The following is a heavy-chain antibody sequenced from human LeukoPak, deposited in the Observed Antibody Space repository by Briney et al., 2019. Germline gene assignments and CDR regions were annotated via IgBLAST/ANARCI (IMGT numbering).Heavy chain of an antibody. CDR1: GGSISSSSYY. V-gene: IGHV4-39*01. CDR3: ARHYYDSSGYPTDFDY. Sequence: PSETLSLTCTVSGGSISSSSYYWGWIRQPPGKGLEWLGSIYYSGSTYYNPSLKSRVTISVDTSKNQFSLKLSSVTAADTAVYYCARHYYDSSGYPTDFDYWGQGTLVTVSS. CDR2: IYYSGST. J-gene: IGHJ4*02. D-gene: IGHD3-22*01.